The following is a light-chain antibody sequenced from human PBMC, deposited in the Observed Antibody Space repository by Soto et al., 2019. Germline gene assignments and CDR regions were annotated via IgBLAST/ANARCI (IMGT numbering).Light chain of an antibody. V-gene: IGKV1-9*01. CDR3: QHLNSYPREVT. J-gene: IGKJ4*01. CDR2: AAA. CDR1: QGIGSS. Sequence: DIQLTQSPSFLSASVGDRVTITCRASQGIGSSLAWYQQKPGNAPKILIYAAATLQGGVPSRFSGSGSGTEFTLTISSVQPEDFESYYCQHLNSYPREVTFGGGTKVEIK.